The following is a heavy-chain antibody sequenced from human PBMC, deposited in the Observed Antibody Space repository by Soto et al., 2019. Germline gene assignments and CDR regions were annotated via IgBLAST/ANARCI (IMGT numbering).Heavy chain of an antibody. J-gene: IGHJ4*02. Sequence: GGSLRLSCAASGFTFSSYAMSWVRQAPGKGLEWVSAISGSGGSTYYADSVKGRFTISRDNSKNTLYLQMNSLRAEDTAVYYCAKGERITMIVVVIHPSSFDYWGQGTLVTVSS. V-gene: IGHV3-23*01. CDR2: ISGSGGST. CDR3: AKGERITMIVVVIHPSSFDY. CDR1: GFTFSSYA. D-gene: IGHD3-22*01.